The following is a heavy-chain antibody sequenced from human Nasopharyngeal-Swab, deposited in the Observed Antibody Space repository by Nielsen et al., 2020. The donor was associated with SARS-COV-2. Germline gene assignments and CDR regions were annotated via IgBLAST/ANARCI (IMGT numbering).Heavy chain of an antibody. D-gene: IGHD3-10*01. Sequence: ASVKVSCKASGYTFTSYGIGWVRQAPGQGLEWMGWISAYNGNTNYAQKLQGRVTMTTDTSTSTAYMELRSLRSDDTAVYYCATEFYGSGSYYSNWFDPWGQGTLVTVSS. J-gene: IGHJ5*02. V-gene: IGHV1-18*01. CDR2: ISAYNGNT. CDR3: ATEFYGSGSYYSNWFDP. CDR1: GYTFTSYG.